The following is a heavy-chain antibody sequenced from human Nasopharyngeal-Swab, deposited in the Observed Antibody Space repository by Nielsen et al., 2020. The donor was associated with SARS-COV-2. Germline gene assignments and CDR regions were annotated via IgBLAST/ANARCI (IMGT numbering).Heavy chain of an antibody. Sequence: GESLKISCAASGFTFSSYEMNWVRQAPGKGLEWVSYISSSGSTIYYADSVKGRFTISRDNGKNSMYQQMNSLRVEDTAVYYCARGQQQLVRGGAFDIWGQGTMVTVSS. CDR2: ISSSGSTI. D-gene: IGHD6-13*01. J-gene: IGHJ3*02. CDR1: GFTFSSYE. V-gene: IGHV3-48*03. CDR3: ARGQQQLVRGGAFDI.